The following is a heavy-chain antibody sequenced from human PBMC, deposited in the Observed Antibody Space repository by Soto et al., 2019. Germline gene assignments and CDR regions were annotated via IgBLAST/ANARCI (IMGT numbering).Heavy chain of an antibody. CDR2: IIPIFGTA. V-gene: IGHV1-69*12. J-gene: IGHJ4*02. CDR3: ARVWEGAVDTAMEDY. CDR1: GGTFSSYA. Sequence: QVQLVQSGAEVKKPGSSVKVSCKASGGTFSSYAISWVRQAPGQGLEWMGGIIPIFGTANYAQKFQGRVTITADESTSTAYMELSSLRSEDTAVYDCARVWEGAVDTAMEDYWGQGTLVTVSS. D-gene: IGHD5-18*01.